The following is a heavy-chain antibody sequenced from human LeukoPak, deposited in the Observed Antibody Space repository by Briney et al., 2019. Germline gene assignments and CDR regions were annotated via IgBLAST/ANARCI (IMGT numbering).Heavy chain of an antibody. CDR2: ISAYNGNT. J-gene: IGHJ6*03. CDR1: GYTFTSYG. CDR3: AREYYYGSGSSLYYYYMDV. V-gene: IGHV1-18*01. Sequence: ASVKVSCKASGYTFTSYGISWVRQAPGQGLEWMGWISAYNGNTNYAQKLQGRVTMTTDTSTSTAYMELRSLRSDDTAVYYCAREYYYGSGSSLYYYYMDVWGKGTTVTVSS. D-gene: IGHD3-10*01.